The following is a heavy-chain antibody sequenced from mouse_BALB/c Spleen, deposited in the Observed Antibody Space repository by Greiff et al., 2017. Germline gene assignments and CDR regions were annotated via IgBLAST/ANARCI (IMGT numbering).Heavy chain of an antibody. CDR2: IDPANGNT. CDR3: ARSLFYYFDY. CDR1: GFNIKDTY. J-gene: IGHJ2*01. Sequence: EVKLVESGAELVKPGASVKLSCTASGFNIKDTYMHWVKQRPEQGLEWIGRIDPANGNTKYDPKFQGKATITADTSSNTAYLQLSSLTSEDTAVYYCARSLFYYFDYWGQGTTLTVSS. V-gene: IGHV14-3*02.